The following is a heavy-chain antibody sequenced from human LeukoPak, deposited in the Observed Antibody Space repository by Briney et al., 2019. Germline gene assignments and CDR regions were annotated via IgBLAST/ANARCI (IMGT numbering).Heavy chain of an antibody. Sequence: GGSLRLSCAASGFTFDDYAMHWVRQAPGKGLEWVSGISWNSGSVGYADSVKGRFTISRDSSKNTLYLQMNSLRAEDTAVYYCARRSSSGWFFDYWGQGTLVTVSS. V-gene: IGHV3-9*01. CDR1: GFTFDDYA. CDR2: ISWNSGSV. CDR3: ARRSSSGWFFDY. D-gene: IGHD6-19*01. J-gene: IGHJ4*02.